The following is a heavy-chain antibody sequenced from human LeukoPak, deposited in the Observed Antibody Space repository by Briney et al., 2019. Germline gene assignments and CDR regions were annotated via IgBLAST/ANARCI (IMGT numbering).Heavy chain of an antibody. V-gene: IGHV4-59*08. CDR2: IYYSGST. CDR3: ARQAGYSSGWPWFDY. D-gene: IGHD6-19*01. Sequence: SETLSLTCTVSGGSISSYYWSWIRQPPGKGLEWIGYIYYSGSTNYNPSLKSRVTISVDTSKNQFSLKLSSVTAADTAVYYCARQAGYSSGWPWFDYWGQGALVTVSS. CDR1: GGSISSYY. J-gene: IGHJ4*02.